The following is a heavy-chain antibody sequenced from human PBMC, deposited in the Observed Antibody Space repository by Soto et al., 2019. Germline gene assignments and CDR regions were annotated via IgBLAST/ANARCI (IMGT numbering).Heavy chain of an antibody. CDR1: GYTFTSSG. CDR2: ISAYNGNT. D-gene: IGHD2-15*01. V-gene: IGHV1-18*04. Sequence: ASVEVSCKASGYTFTSSGISWVRQAPGQGLEWMGWISAYNGNTNYAQKLQGRVTMTTDTSTSTAYMELRSLRSDDTAVYYCARVSPGGTLVVDWGQGTLVTVSS. J-gene: IGHJ4*02. CDR3: ARVSPGGTLVVD.